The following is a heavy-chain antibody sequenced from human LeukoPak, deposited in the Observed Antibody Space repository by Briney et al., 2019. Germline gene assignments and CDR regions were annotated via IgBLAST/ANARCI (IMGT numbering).Heavy chain of an antibody. CDR2: ISSSGSTI. CDR1: GFTFSDYY. V-gene: IGHV3-11*01. CDR3: AGGSPYYYYGMDV. Sequence: GGSLRLSGAASGFTFSDYYMSWIRQAPGKGLEWVSYISSSGSTIYYADSVKGRFTISRDNAKNSLYLQMNSLRAEDTAVYYCAGGSPYYYYGMDVWGQGTTVTVSS. J-gene: IGHJ6*02. D-gene: IGHD1-26*01.